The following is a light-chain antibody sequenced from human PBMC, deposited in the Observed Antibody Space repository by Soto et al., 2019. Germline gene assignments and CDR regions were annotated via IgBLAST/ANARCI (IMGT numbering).Light chain of an antibody. Sequence: QSVLTQPPSVSGAPGQRVTISCTGRTSNIGAGYDVPWYQQLPGTAPKLLIYGNINRPPGVPDRFSGSKSGTSASLAITGLQAEDEADYSCQSYDSSLSGWVFGGGTQLTVL. V-gene: IGLV1-40*01. CDR3: QSYDSSLSGWV. CDR2: GNI. J-gene: IGLJ3*02. CDR1: TSNIGAGYD.